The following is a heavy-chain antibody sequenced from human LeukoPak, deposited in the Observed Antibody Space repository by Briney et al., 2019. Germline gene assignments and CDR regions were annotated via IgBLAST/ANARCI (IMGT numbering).Heavy chain of an antibody. D-gene: IGHD1-26*01. CDR2: ISSSGSTI. J-gene: IGHJ4*02. Sequence: PGGSLRLSCAASGFTFSSYEMNWVRQAPGKGLEWVSYISSSGSTIYYADSVKGRFTISRDNSKNTLYLQMNSLRAEDTAVYYCAKDGPLGMWELRGDFDYWGQGTLVTVSS. CDR3: AKDGPLGMWELRGDFDY. CDR1: GFTFSSYE. V-gene: IGHV3-48*03.